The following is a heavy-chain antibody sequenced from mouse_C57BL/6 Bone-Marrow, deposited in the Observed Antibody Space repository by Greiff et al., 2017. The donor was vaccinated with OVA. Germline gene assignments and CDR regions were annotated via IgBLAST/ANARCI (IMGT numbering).Heavy chain of an antibody. CDR1: GYTFTSYW. J-gene: IGHJ2*01. D-gene: IGHD2-2*01. CDR3: ARSGWLRGGYYFDY. V-gene: IGHV1-50*01. CDR2: IDPSDSYT. Sequence: QVQLQQPGAELVKPGASVKLSCKASGYTFTSYWMQWVKQRPGQGLEWIGEIDPSDSYTNYNQKFKGKATLTVDTSSSTAYMQLSSLTSEDSAVYCCARSGWLRGGYYFDYWGQGTTLTVSS.